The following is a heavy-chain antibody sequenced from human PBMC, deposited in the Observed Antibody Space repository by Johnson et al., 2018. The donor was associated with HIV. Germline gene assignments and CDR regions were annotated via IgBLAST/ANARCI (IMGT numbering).Heavy chain of an antibody. CDR3: AKVMTASSVNSFGGVIDASDI. V-gene: IGHV3-30-3*01. J-gene: IGHJ3*02. D-gene: IGHD3-16*01. CDR1: GFIFSNYA. CDR2: ISYDGSNK. Sequence: QVQLVESGGGVVQPGRSLRLSCAASGFIFSNYAMHWGRQAPGKGLEWVAVISYDGSNKYYADSVRGRFTISRDNSKNTLHLQMNSLRAADTAVYYCAKVMTASSVNSFGGVIDASDILGQGTMVTVS.